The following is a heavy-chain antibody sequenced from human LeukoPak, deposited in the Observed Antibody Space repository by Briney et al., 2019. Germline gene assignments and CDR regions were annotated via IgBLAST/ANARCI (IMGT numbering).Heavy chain of an antibody. J-gene: IGHJ5*02. CDR1: GFAFSNYW. V-gene: IGHV3-7*01. Sequence: GGSLRLSCAASGFAFSNYWMSWVRQAPGKGLEWLANTKPDGSETHYVDSVKGRFTVSRDNAKNSLYLQVDSLRADDTAVYYCARYSSSSSVVALGQGALVTVSS. CDR3: ARYSSSSSVVA. D-gene: IGHD6-13*01. CDR2: TKPDGSET.